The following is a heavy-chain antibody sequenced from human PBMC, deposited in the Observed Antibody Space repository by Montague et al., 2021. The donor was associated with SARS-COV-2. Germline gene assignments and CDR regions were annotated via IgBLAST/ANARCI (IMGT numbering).Heavy chain of an antibody. CDR2: IYSGGST. Sequence: SLRLSCVASGFTVSSNYMSWVRQAPGKGLEWVSVIYSGGSTYYADSVKGRFTISRDNSKNTLYLQMNSLRAEDTAVYYCARSRVSSGRGAFDIWGQGTMVTVSS. CDR1: GFTVSSNY. CDR3: ARSRVSSGRGAFDI. J-gene: IGHJ3*02. D-gene: IGHD6-19*01. V-gene: IGHV3-53*01.